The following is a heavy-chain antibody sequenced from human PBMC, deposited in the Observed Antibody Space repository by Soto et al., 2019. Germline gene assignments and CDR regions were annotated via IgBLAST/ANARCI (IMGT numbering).Heavy chain of an antibody. J-gene: IGHJ4*02. V-gene: IGHV4-59*01. Sequence: SATLSLTCTVSGGSISSYYWSWIRQPPGKGLEWIGYIYYSGSTNYNPSLKSRVTISVDTSKNQFSLKLSSVTAADTAVYYCASLWFGEPPSVYFDYWGQGTLVTVSS. CDR1: GGSISSYY. CDR2: IYYSGST. D-gene: IGHD3-10*01. CDR3: ASLWFGEPPSVYFDY.